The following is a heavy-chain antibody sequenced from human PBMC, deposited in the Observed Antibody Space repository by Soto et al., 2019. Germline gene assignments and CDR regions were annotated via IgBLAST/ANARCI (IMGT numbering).Heavy chain of an antibody. V-gene: IGHV4-34*02. D-gene: IGHD2-15*01. J-gene: IGHJ4*02. CDR3: ARRYCSDSYCSYFDY. CDR1: GGSVSGYF. CDR2: INHSGTT. Sequence: QVQLQQWGAGLLKPSETLSLTCAVYGGSVSGYFWSWIRQPPGKGLEWIGEINHSGTTSYSPSLDSRLTTSVDTSKNQFSLRLSSVTAADTAIYYCARRYCSDSYCSYFDYWGRGTLVTVSS.